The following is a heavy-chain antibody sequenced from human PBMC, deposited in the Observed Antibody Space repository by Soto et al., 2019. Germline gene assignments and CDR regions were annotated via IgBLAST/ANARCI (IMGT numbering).Heavy chain of an antibody. V-gene: IGHV3-30*18. J-gene: IGHJ4*02. Sequence: QVQLVESGGGVVQPGRSLRLSCAASGFTFSSYGMHWVRQAPGKGLEWVAVISYDGSNKYYADSVKGRFTISRDNSKNPLYLQMNSLRAEDTAVYYCAKDGDDFWSGYYTGGTESAYYFDYWGQGTLVTVSS. CDR2: ISYDGSNK. CDR3: AKDGDDFWSGYYTGGTESAYYFDY. CDR1: GFTFSSYG. D-gene: IGHD3-3*01.